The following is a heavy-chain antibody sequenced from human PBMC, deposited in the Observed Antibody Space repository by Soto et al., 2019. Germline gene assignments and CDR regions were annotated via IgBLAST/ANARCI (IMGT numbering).Heavy chain of an antibody. CDR2: IIPILGIA. Sequence: ASVKVSCKASGGTFSSYTISWVRQAPGQGLEWMGRIIPILGIANYAQKFQGRVTITADRSTSTAYMELSSLRSEDTAVYYCAREYCSSTSCYGNFDYWGQGTLVTVSS. CDR1: GGTFSSYT. V-gene: IGHV1-69*04. CDR3: AREYCSSTSCYGNFDY. J-gene: IGHJ4*02. D-gene: IGHD2-2*01.